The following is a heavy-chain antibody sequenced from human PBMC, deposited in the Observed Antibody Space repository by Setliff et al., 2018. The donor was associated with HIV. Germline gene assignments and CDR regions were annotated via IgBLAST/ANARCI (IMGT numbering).Heavy chain of an antibody. CDR3: HYFMDG. Sequence: PGGSLRLSCAASGFTVSRYYMSWVRQAPGKGLEWVSIIYSGGTTYYADSVKGRFIISRHNSNNTLYLQMNSLRAEDSAMYYCHYFMDGWGKGTMVTVSS. J-gene: IGHJ6*03. CDR2: IYSGGTT. V-gene: IGHV3-53*04. CDR1: GFTVSRYY.